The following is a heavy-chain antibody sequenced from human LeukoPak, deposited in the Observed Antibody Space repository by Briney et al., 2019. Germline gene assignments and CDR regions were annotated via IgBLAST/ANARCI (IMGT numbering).Heavy chain of an antibody. CDR3: ATSRYSSSWAPRGG. D-gene: IGHD6-13*01. V-gene: IGHV3-21*01. J-gene: IGHJ4*02. Sequence: GGSLRLSCAASGFTFSSYSMNWVRQAPGEGLEWVSSISSSSSYIYYADSVKGRFTISRDNAKNSLYLQMNSLRAEDTAVYYCATSRYSSSWAPRGGWGQGTLVTVSS. CDR2: ISSSSSYI. CDR1: GFTFSSYS.